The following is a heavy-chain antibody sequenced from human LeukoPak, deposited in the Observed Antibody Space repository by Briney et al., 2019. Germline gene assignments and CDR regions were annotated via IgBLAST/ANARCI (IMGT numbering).Heavy chain of an antibody. CDR2: MNPNSGNT. D-gene: IGHD1-26*01. CDR3: ARVGGSYPGLGVDP. J-gene: IGHJ5*02. V-gene: IGHV1-8*01. CDR1: GYTFTSYD. Sequence: GASVKVSCKASGYTFTSYDINWVRQATGQGLEWMGWMNPNSGNTGYAQKFQGRVTMTTDTSTSTAYMELRSLRSDDTAVYYCARVGGSYPGLGVDPWGQGTLVTVSS.